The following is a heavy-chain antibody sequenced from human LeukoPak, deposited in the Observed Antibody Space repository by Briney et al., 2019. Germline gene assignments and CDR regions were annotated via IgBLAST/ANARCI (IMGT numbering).Heavy chain of an antibody. CDR2: INHSGST. D-gene: IGHD6-6*01. V-gene: IGHV4-34*01. CDR1: GGSFSGYY. J-gene: IGHJ6*02. Sequence: SETLSLTCAVYGGSFSGYYWSWIRQPPGKGLEWIGEINHSGSTNYNPSLKSRVTISVDTSKNQFSLKLSSVTAADTAVYYCARGLIAARPYYYYYGMDVWGQGTTVTASS. CDR3: ARGLIAARPYYYYYGMDV.